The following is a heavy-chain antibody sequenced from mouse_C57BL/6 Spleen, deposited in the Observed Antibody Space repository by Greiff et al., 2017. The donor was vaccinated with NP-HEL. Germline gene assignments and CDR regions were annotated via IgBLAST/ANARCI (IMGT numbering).Heavy chain of an antibody. D-gene: IGHD2-3*01. CDR3: ARSGDGYYYWYFDV. V-gene: IGHV1-64*01. CDR2: IHPNSGST. CDR1: GYTFTSYW. Sequence: QVQLQQPGAELVKPGASVKLSCKASGYTFTSYWMHWVKQRPGQGLEWIGMIHPNSGSTNYNEKFKSKATLTVDKSSSTAYMQLSSLTSEDSAVYYCARSGDGYYYWYFDVWGTGTTVTVSS. J-gene: IGHJ1*03.